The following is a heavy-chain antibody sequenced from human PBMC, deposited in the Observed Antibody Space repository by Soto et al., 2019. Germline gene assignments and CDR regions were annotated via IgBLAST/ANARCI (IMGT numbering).Heavy chain of an antibody. CDR1: GFSLRGYW. Sequence: DVQLVESGGGIVQPGGSLRLTCAASGFSLRGYWMSWVRQAPGRGLEWVANVKQDGSDKNYVDSVKGRFTISRDNAKNSLELQMDSLRAGDTAVYYCARGGGNFDQWGRGTLVTVSS. V-gene: IGHV3-7*04. D-gene: IGHD3-16*01. CDR2: VKQDGSDK. CDR3: ARGGGNFDQ. J-gene: IGHJ4*02.